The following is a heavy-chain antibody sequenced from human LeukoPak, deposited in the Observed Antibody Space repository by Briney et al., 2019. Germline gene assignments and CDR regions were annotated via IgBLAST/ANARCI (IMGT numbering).Heavy chain of an antibody. D-gene: IGHD6-13*01. CDR1: GFTFSSYE. V-gene: IGHV3-48*03. CDR3: ARAVGRSSSWSPIPGGDFDY. J-gene: IGHJ4*02. CDR2: ISSSGSTI. Sequence: GGSLRRSCAASGFTFSSYEMNWVRQAPGKGLEWVSYISSSGSTIYYADSVKGRFTISRDNAKNSLYLQMNSLRAEDTAVYYCARAVGRSSSWSPIPGGDFDYWGQGTLVTVSS.